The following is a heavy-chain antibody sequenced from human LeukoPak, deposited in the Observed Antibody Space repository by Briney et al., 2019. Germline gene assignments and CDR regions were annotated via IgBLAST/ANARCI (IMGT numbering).Heavy chain of an antibody. Sequence: HSGGSLRLSCAASGFTFSSYGMHWVRQAPGKGLEWVAVISYDGSNEYYADSVKGRFTISRDNSKNTLYLQMNSLRAEDTAVYYCAKDGIGSYYYDSSGYYYVSWFDPWGQGTLVTVSS. D-gene: IGHD3-22*01. CDR3: AKDGIGSYYYDSSGYYYVSWFDP. J-gene: IGHJ5*02. V-gene: IGHV3-30*18. CDR2: ISYDGSNE. CDR1: GFTFSSYG.